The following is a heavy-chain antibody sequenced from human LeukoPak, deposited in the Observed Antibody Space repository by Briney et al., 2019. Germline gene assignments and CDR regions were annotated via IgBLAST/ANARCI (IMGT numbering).Heavy chain of an antibody. CDR3: ARHSGHSIAVAGFPHN. CDR1: GGSISSSRYY. CDR2: IYYSGST. D-gene: IGHD6-19*01. Sequence: SETLSLTCTVSGGSISSSRYYWGWIRQPPGKGLEWIGSIYYSGSTYYNPSLKSRVTISVDTSKNQFSLKLSSVTAADTAVYYCARHSGHSIAVAGFPHNWGQGTLVTVSS. J-gene: IGHJ4*02. V-gene: IGHV4-39*01.